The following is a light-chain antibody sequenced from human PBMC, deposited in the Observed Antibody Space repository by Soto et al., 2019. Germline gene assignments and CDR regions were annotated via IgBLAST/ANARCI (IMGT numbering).Light chain of an antibody. CDR2: KGT. J-gene: IGLJ1*01. CDR1: SDDVGAYNS. Sequence: QSVLAQPASVSGCPGQSITSSCTGTSDDVGAYNSVSWYQQLPHKAPQVILYKGTQRPSGVSSRFSGSTSGNAASLTISGLQADDEADYFCCSSAPESTYVFGTGTKVTVL. CDR3: CSSAPESTYV. V-gene: IGLV2-23*01.